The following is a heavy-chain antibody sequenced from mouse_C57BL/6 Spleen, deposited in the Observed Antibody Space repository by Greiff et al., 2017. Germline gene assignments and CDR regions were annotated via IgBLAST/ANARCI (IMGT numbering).Heavy chain of an antibody. CDR1: GYSFTSYY. J-gene: IGHJ2*01. V-gene: IGHV1-66*01. CDR3: ARGDGYSTRGYFDY. Sequence: QVQLQQSGPELVKPGASVKISCKASGYSFTSYYIHWVKQRPGQGLEWIGWIYPGSGNTKYNEKFKGKATLTADTSSSTAYMQLSSLTSEDSAVYYCARGDGYSTRGYFDYWGQGTTLTVSS. D-gene: IGHD2-3*01. CDR2: IYPGSGNT.